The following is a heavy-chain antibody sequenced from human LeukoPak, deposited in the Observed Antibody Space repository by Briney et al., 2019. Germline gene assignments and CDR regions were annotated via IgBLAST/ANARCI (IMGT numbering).Heavy chain of an antibody. D-gene: IGHD3-22*01. V-gene: IGHV3-53*01. CDR3: ARDSRYYYGSSGYAFDY. CDR1: GFTVSSNY. Sequence: GGSLRLSCAASGFTVSSNYMSWVRQAPGKGLEWVSIIYSGGNTYYADSVKGRFTISRDNSKNTLYLQMNSLRAEDTAVYYCARDSRYYYGSSGYAFDYWGQGSLVTVSS. J-gene: IGHJ4*02. CDR2: IYSGGNT.